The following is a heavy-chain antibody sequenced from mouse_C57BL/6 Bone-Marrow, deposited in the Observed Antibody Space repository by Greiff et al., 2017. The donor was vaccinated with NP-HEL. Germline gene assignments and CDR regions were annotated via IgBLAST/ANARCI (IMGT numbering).Heavy chain of an antibody. D-gene: IGHD2-5*01. J-gene: IGHJ1*03. CDR2: IYPGSGST. CDR3: ARRAYYSNYVPYWYFDV. V-gene: IGHV1-55*01. CDR1: GYTFTSYW. Sequence: QVQLQQPGAELVKPGASVKMSCKASGYTFTSYWITWVKQRPGQGLEWIGDIYPGSGSTNYNEKFKSKATLTVDTSSSTAYMQLRSLTSVDSAVYYCARRAYYSNYVPYWYFDVWGTGTTVTVSS.